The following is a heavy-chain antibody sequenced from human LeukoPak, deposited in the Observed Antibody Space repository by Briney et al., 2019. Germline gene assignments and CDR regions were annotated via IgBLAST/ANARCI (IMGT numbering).Heavy chain of an antibody. CDR3: ARGQVPATTGGLLWFGEYAYNWFDP. V-gene: IGHV1-69*01. J-gene: IGHJ5*02. CDR1: GGTFSSYA. D-gene: IGHD3-10*01. CDR2: IIPIFGTA. Sequence: SVKVSCKASGGTFSSYAISWVRQAPGQGLEWLGGIIPIFGTANYAQKFQGRVTITADESTSTAYMELSSLRSEDTAVYYCARGQVPATTGGLLWFGEYAYNWFDPWGQGTLVTVCS.